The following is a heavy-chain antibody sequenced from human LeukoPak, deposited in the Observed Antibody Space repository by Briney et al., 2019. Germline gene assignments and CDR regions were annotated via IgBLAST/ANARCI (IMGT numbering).Heavy chain of an antibody. J-gene: IGHJ5*02. D-gene: IGHD3-10*01. Sequence: ASVKVSCKASGYTFTSYAMHWVHQAPGQRLEWMGWINAGNGNTKYSQKFQGRVTITRDTSARTAYMELSSLRSEDTAVYYCARQGWFGELLNWFDPWGQGTLVTVSS. V-gene: IGHV1-3*01. CDR3: ARQGWFGELLNWFDP. CDR2: INAGNGNT. CDR1: GYTFTSYA.